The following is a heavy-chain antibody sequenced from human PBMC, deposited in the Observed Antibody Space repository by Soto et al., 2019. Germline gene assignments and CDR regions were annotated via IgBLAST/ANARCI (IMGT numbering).Heavy chain of an antibody. CDR1: GGSISSSSYY. J-gene: IGHJ6*02. CDR2: IYYSGST. Sequence: QLQLQESGPGLVKPSETLSLTCTVSGGSISSSSYYWGWIRQPPGKGLEWIGSIYYSGSTYYNPSLKSRVTISVDTSKNQFSLKLSSVTAADTAVYYCARRKTYYYGSGSLLTPGDLDVWGQGTTVTVSS. CDR3: ARRKTYYYGSGSLLTPGDLDV. V-gene: IGHV4-39*01. D-gene: IGHD3-10*01.